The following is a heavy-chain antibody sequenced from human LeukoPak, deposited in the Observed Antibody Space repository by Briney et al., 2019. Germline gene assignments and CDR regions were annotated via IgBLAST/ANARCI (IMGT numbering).Heavy chain of an antibody. D-gene: IGHD3-10*01. CDR1: GGSMNNYY. CDR3: ARAYYGSGSYRLNWFDP. J-gene: IGHJ5*02. V-gene: IGHV4-59*12. CDR2: ISDSGST. Sequence: SETLSLTCTVSGGSMNNYYWSWIRQAPGKGLEWIGYISDSGSTNYNPSLKSRVTISVDTSKNQFSLKLSSVTAADTAVYYCARAYYGSGSYRLNWFDPWGQGTLVTVSS.